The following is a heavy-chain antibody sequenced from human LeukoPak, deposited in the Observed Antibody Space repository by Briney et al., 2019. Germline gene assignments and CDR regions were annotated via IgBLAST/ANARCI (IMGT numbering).Heavy chain of an antibody. D-gene: IGHD3-22*01. J-gene: IGHJ3*02. CDR3: ARESGYYDVRHDAFDI. V-gene: IGHV1-69*06. Sequence: ASVKVSCKASGYTFTSYDINWVRQAPGQGLEWMGGIIPIFGTANYAQKFQGRVTITADKSTSTAYMELSSLRSEDTAVYYCARESGYYDVRHDAFDIWGQGTMVTVSS. CDR1: GYTFTSYD. CDR2: IIPIFGTA.